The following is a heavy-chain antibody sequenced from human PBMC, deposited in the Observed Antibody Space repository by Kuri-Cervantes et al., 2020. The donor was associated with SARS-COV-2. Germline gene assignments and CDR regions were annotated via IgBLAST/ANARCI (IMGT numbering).Heavy chain of an antibody. CDR3: ARDRGPGQLLYSAFRWFDP. Sequence: SVKVSCKASGGTFSSYAISWVRQAPGQGLEWVGGIIPIFGTANYAQKFQGRVTITTDESTSTAYMELSSLRSEDTAVYYCARDRGPGQLLYSAFRWFDPWGQGTLVTVSS. D-gene: IGHD2-2*02. J-gene: IGHJ5*02. V-gene: IGHV1-69*05. CDR2: IIPIFGTA. CDR1: GGTFSSYA.